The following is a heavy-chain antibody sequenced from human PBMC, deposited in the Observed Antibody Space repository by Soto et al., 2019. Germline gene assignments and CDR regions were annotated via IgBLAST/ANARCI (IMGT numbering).Heavy chain of an antibody. Sequence: ASVKVSCKASGYTFTGHYMHWVRQAPGQGLEWMGWINPNSVSTNYAQKFQGRVTMTRDTSISTAYMELSRLRSDDTAVYYCAREPMVRAAHGFDIWGQGTLVPVSS. D-gene: IGHD3-10*01. CDR3: AREPMVRAAHGFDI. V-gene: IGHV1-2*02. CDR2: INPNSVST. J-gene: IGHJ3*02. CDR1: GYTFTGHY.